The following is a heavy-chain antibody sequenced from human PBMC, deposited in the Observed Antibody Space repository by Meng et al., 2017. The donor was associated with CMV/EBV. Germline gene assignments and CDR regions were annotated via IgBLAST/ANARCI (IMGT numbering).Heavy chain of an antibody. CDR1: GFTFSSYW. CDR2: IKQDGSEK. Sequence: GGSLRLSCAASGFTFSSYWMSWVRQAPGKGLEWVANIKQDGSEKYYVDSVQGRFTISRDNAKNALYLQMNSLRAEDTAVYYCAKGLGGADRNQLRHRCITILGVVSIPVEGYYYYDGRDVWGQGTTVTVSS. D-gene: IGHD3-3*01. V-gene: IGHV3-7*01. J-gene: IGHJ6*02. CDR3: AKGLGGADRNQLRHRCITILGVVSIPVEGYYYYDGRDV.